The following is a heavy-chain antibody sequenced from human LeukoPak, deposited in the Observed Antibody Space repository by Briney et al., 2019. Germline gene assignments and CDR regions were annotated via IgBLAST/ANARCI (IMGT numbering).Heavy chain of an antibody. J-gene: IGHJ6*03. CDR2: IWYDGSNK. CDR1: GFTFSSYG. D-gene: IGHD4-17*01. V-gene: IGHV3-33*01. Sequence: VGSLRLSCAASGFTFSSYGMHWVRQAPGKGLEWVAVIWYDGSNKYYADSVKGRFTISRDNSKNTLYLQMNSLRAEDTAVYYCARATASPRTTFYYYYYMDVWGKGTTVTVSS. CDR3: ARATASPRTTFYYYYYMDV.